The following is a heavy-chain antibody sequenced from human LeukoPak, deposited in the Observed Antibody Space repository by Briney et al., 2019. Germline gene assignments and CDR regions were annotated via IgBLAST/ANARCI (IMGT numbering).Heavy chain of an antibody. D-gene: IGHD5-24*01. V-gene: IGHV3-74*01. CDR1: GFTFSSYW. CDR3: ARDRDHSCIPLHEVATPGY. Sequence: AGGSLRLSCAASGFTFSSYWMHWVRQAPGKGLVWVSRINSDGSSTSYADSVKGRFTISRDNAKNTLYLQMNSLRAEDTAVYYCARDRDHSCIPLHEVATPGYWGQGTLVTVSS. CDR2: INSDGSST. J-gene: IGHJ4*02.